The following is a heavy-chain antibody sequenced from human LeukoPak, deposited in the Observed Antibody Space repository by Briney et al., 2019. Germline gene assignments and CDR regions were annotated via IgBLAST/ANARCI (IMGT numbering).Heavy chain of an antibody. CDR1: GFTFSSYE. CDR2: ISSSGSTI. Sequence: GGSLRLSCAASGFTFSSYEMNWVRQAPGKGLEWVSYISSSGSTIYYADSVKGRFTISRDNAKNSLYLQMNSLRAEDTAVYYCARSPALWFGELLRYYYYYYMDVWGKGTTVTISS. J-gene: IGHJ6*03. CDR3: ARSPALWFGELLRYYYYYYMDV. D-gene: IGHD3-10*01. V-gene: IGHV3-48*03.